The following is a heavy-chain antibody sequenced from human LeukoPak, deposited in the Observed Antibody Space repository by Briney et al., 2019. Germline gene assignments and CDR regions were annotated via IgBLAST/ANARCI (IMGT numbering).Heavy chain of an antibody. V-gene: IGHV1-2*02. D-gene: IGHD2-15*01. J-gene: IGHJ4*02. CDR2: INPNSGGT. CDR3: ARLLGDCSGGSCPAVDY. Sequence: ASVKVSCKASGYTFTGYYMHWVRQAPGQGLEWMGWINPNSGGTNYAQKFQGRVTMTRDTSISTAYMELSRLRSDDTAVYYCARLLGDCSGGSCPAVDYWGQGTLVTVSS. CDR1: GYTFTGYY.